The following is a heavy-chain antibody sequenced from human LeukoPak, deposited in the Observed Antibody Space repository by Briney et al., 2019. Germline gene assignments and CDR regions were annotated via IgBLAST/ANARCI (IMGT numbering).Heavy chain of an antibody. CDR2: IYYSGST. CDR3: ATGTGHYYYYYYMDV. CDR1: GGSISSISYY. Sequence: PSETLSLTCTVSGGSISSISYYWGWIRQPPGTGLEWIGSIYYSGSTYYNPSLKSRVTISVDTSKNQFSLKLSSVTAADTAIYYCATGTGHYYYYYYMDVWGKGTTVTVSS. J-gene: IGHJ6*03. V-gene: IGHV4-39*01. D-gene: IGHD1-1*01.